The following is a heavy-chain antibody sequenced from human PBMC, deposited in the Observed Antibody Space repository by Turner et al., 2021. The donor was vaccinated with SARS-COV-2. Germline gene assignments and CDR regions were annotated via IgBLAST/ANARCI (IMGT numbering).Heavy chain of an antibody. Sequence: EVQLVESGGGFVQPGGSLRLYCAASGFTFSSYDMHWVRRATGKGLEWFSGIGTAGDPYYPGSVKGRFTISRENAKNSLYLQMNILRAGDTAGYYCARGRGYCSSTSCYTNDAFDIWGQGTMVTISS. CDR3: ARGRGYCSSTSCYTNDAFDI. CDR2: IGTAGDP. CDR1: GFTFSSYD. J-gene: IGHJ3*02. D-gene: IGHD2-2*02. V-gene: IGHV3-13*05.